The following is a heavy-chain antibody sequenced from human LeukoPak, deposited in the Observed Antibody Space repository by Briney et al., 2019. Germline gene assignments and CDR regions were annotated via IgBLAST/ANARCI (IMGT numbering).Heavy chain of an antibody. D-gene: IGHD5-12*01. V-gene: IGHV4-59*01. J-gene: IGHJ4*02. CDR2: FSYSGST. CDR3: ARLYSGYDSSDFDS. Sequence: SETLSLTCTVSGGSISSSVWSWIRQPPGKGLEWIGYFSYSGSTYQNPSLRSRVTISLDTSKNQLSLKLSSVTAAGTAVYYCARLYSGYDSSDFDSWGQGILVTVSS. CDR1: GGSISSSV.